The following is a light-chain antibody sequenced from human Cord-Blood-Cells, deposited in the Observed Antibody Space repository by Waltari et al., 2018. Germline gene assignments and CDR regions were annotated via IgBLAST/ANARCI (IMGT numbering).Light chain of an antibody. V-gene: IGLV1-40*01. J-gene: IGLJ2*01. CDR3: QSYDSSLSGVV. CDR2: ANS. Sequence: QSVLTQPPSVSGAPGQRVTIPCPGSSSNIGAGYYVHWSQQLPGTAPKLLINANSNRPSGVPDRFSGSKSGTSASLAITGLQAEEEADYDCQSYDSSLSGVVFGGETKLTVL. CDR1: SSNIGAGYY.